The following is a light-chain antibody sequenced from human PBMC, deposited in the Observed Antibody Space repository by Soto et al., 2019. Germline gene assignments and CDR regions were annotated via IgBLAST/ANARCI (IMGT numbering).Light chain of an antibody. CDR3: QQRSHWPVT. Sequence: EIVLTQSPATLSLSPGEGATLSCRASQSISKYLVWYQQKPGQAPRVLIYDTSNRATGIPARFSGTGSGTDFTLPSSSLEPEDFAVYYCQQRSHWPVTFGPGTKVDIK. V-gene: IGKV3-11*01. CDR1: QSISKY. J-gene: IGKJ3*01. CDR2: DTS.